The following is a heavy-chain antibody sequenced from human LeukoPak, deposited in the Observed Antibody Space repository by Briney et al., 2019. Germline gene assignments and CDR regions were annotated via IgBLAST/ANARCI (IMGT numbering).Heavy chain of an antibody. CDR2: IYTSGST. CDR1: GGSISSGNFY. V-gene: IGHV4-61*02. D-gene: IGHD5-12*01. CDR3: ARAVQWLPFDY. Sequence: SETLSLTCTVSGGSISSGNFYWSWIRQPAGKGLEWIGRIYTSGSTNYNPSLKSRVTISVDTSKSQFSLKLSSMTAADTAVYYCARAVQWLPFDYWGQGTLVTVSS. J-gene: IGHJ4*02.